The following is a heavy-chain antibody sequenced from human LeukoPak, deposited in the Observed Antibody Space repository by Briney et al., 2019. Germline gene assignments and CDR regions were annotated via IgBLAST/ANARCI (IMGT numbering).Heavy chain of an antibody. CDR1: GGSISSYY. V-gene: IGHV4-59*01. J-gene: IGHJ4*02. D-gene: IGHD6-19*01. Sequence: SETLSLTCTVSGGSISSYYWSWIRQPAGKGLEWIGYIYYSGSTNYNPSLKSRVTISVDTSKNQFSLKLSSVTAADTAVYYCARSGAGIAVARPDYWGQGTLVTVSS. CDR2: IYYSGST. CDR3: ARSGAGIAVARPDY.